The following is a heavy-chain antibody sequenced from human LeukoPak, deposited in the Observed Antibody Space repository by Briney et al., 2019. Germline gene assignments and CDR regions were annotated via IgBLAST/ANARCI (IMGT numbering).Heavy chain of an antibody. J-gene: IGHJ3*01. D-gene: IGHD2-8*01. Sequence: GGSLRLSCAASGFTFSDEYMSWIRQAPGKGLEWISCVSNSGSSIYYADSVKGRFSISRDNVKNSLYLQMNSLRVEDTAVYYCARDGAYGASNFWGQGTMVAVSS. CDR3: ARDGAYGASNF. CDR1: GFTFSDEY. V-gene: IGHV3-11*01. CDR2: VSNSGSSI.